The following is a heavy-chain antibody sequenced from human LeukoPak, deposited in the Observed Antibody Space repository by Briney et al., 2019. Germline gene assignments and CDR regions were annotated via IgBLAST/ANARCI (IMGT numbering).Heavy chain of an antibody. CDR2: ILYDGSNK. V-gene: IGHV3-30*18. CDR1: GFTFSNYG. Sequence: GRSLRLSCAASGFTFSNYGMYLVRQAPAKGMEWVAVILYDGSNKYYADSVKGRFTISRDNSKNTPYLQMNSLRAEDTALYCCAKDGRDGYNHPSYYFDSWGQGTLVTVSS. D-gene: IGHD5-24*01. J-gene: IGHJ4*02. CDR3: AKDGRDGYNHPSYYFDS.